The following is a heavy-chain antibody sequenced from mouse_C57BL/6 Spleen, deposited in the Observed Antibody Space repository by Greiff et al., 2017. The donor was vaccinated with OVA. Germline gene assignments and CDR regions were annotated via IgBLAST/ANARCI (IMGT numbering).Heavy chain of an antibody. V-gene: IGHV1-26*01. CDR2: INPNNGGT. CDR1: GYTFTDYY. CDR3: ARHPTWRYFDY. J-gene: IGHJ2*01. Sequence: VQLQQSGPELVKPGASVKISCKASGYTFTDYYMNWVKQSHGKSLEWIGDINPNNGGTSYNQKFKGKATLTVDKSSSTAYMELRSLTSEDSAVYYCARHPTWRYFDYWGQGTTLTVSS.